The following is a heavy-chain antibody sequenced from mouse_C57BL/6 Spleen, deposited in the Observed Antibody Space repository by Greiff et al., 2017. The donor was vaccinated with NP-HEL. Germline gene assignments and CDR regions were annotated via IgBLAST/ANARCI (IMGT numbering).Heavy chain of an antibody. CDR2: IYPGDGDT. V-gene: IGHV1-82*01. D-gene: IGHD1-1*01. Sequence: VQLQQSGPELVKPGASVKISCKASGYAFSSSWMNWVKQRPGKGLEWIGRIYPGDGDTNYNGKFKGKATLTADKSSSTAYMQLSSLTSEDSAVYFCARPHYGSSYYYFDYWGQGTTLTVSS. CDR3: ARPHYGSSYYYFDY. CDR1: GYAFSSSW. J-gene: IGHJ2*01.